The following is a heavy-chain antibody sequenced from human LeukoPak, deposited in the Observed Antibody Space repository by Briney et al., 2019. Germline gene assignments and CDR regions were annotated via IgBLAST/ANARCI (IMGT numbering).Heavy chain of an antibody. V-gene: IGHV1-2*02. D-gene: IGHD1-26*01. CDR1: GYTFTGYY. CDR2: INPDSGDT. J-gene: IGHJ5*01. Sequence: ASVKVSCKASGYTFTGYYMHWVRQAPGQGLEWMGWINPDSGDTNYAQKFQGSVTMTRDTSISTVYMELSRLRSDDTAVYYCARASGSYWWFDSWGQGTLVTVSS. CDR3: ARASGSYWWFDS.